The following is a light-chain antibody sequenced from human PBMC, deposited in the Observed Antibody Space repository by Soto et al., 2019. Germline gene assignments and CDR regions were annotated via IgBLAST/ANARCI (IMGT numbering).Light chain of an antibody. CDR2: GAS. CDR1: QSVSSSY. J-gene: IGKJ2*01. V-gene: IGKV3-20*01. CDR3: QQDGSSSYT. Sequence: EIVLTQSPGTLSLSPGERATLSCRASQSVSSSYLAWYQQKPGQAPRLLIYGASSRATGIPDRFSGSGSGTDFTITISRLEPEDLAVYYCQQDGSSSYTFGQGTRLEIK.